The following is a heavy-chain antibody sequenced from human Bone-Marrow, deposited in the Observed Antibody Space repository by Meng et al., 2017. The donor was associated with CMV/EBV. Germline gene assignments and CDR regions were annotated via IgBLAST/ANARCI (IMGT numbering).Heavy chain of an antibody. CDR1: GFSISTSGVG. D-gene: IGHD6-6*01. J-gene: IGHJ4*02. V-gene: IGHV2-5*02. CDR3: AHITPRPGWIAY. CDR2: IYWDDYK. Sequence: QIHLKGSGLALVKPTPALTLTCNFAGFSISTSGVGVGWIRQPPGKALEWLALIYWDDYKRYSPSLKSRLTITKDTSKNQVVLTMTNMDPVDTATYYCAHITPRPGWIAYWGQGTLVTVFS.